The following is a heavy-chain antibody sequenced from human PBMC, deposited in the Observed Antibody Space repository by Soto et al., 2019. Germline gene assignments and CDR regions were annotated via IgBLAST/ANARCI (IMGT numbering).Heavy chain of an antibody. D-gene: IGHD3-3*01. CDR3: ARQASTILGVVNDYYYYYGMEV. CDR1: GYSFTSYW. CDR2: IYPGDSDT. Sequence: GEALKISCKGSGYSFTSYWIGWVRQMPGKGLEWMGIIYPGDSDTRYSPSFQGQVTISADKSISTAYLQWSSLKASDTAMYYCARQASTILGVVNDYYYYYGMEVWGQGTTVPVSS. J-gene: IGHJ6*02. V-gene: IGHV5-51*01.